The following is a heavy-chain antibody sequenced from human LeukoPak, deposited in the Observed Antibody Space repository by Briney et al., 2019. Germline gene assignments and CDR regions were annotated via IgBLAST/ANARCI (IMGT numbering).Heavy chain of an antibody. CDR1: GGSISSYY. CDR3: ARDREVVRGVTYNWFDP. V-gene: IGHV4-59*12. D-gene: IGHD3-10*01. CDR2: IYYSGST. Sequence: PSETLSLTCTVSGGSISSYYWSWIRQPPGKGLEWIGYIYYSGSTNYNPSLKSRVTMSVDTSKNQFSLKLSSETAADTAVYYCARDREVVRGVTYNWFDPWGQGTLVTVSS. J-gene: IGHJ5*02.